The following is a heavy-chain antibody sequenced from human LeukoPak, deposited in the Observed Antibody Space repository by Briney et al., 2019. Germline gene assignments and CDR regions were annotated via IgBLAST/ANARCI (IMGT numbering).Heavy chain of an antibody. CDR1: GFTFSSYA. Sequence: GGSLRLSCAASGFTFSSYAMSWVRQAPGKGLEWVSATSGSGGSTYYADSVKGRFTISRDNSKNTLYLQMNSLRAEDTAVYYCAKDRTVTTSSLFDYWGQGTLVTVSS. V-gene: IGHV3-23*01. J-gene: IGHJ4*02. CDR2: TSGSGGST. D-gene: IGHD4-17*01. CDR3: AKDRTVTTSSLFDY.